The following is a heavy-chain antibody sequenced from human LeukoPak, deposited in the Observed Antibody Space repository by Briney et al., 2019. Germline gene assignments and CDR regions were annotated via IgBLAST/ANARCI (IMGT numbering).Heavy chain of an antibody. CDR2: IIPILGIA. V-gene: IGHV1-69*04. D-gene: IGHD3-10*01. Sequence: SVKVSCKASGGTFSSYTISWVRQAPGQGLEWMGRIIPILGIANYAQKLQGRVTITADKSTSTAYMELSSLRSEDTAVYYCARDSDGSRITMVRGVIHWFDPWGQGTLVTVSS. J-gene: IGHJ5*02. CDR3: ARDSDGSRITMVRGVIHWFDP. CDR1: GGTFSSYT.